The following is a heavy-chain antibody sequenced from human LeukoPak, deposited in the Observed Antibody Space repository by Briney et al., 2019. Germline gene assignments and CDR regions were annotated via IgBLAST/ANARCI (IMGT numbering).Heavy chain of an antibody. D-gene: IGHD6-13*01. V-gene: IGHV3-11*06. Sequence: GGSLRLSCAASGFTFSDYYMSWIRQAPGKGLEWVSYISSSSSYTNYADSVKGRFTISRDNAKNSLYLQMNSLRAEDTAVYYCARVPAAAGHYYYYGMDVWGRGTTVTVSS. CDR2: ISSSSSYT. J-gene: IGHJ6*02. CDR3: ARVPAAAGHYYYYGMDV. CDR1: GFTFSDYY.